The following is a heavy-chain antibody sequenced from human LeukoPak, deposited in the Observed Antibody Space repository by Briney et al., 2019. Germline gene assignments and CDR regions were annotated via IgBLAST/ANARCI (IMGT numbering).Heavy chain of an antibody. Sequence: GGSLRLSCAASGFTFSGFALHWVRQAPGKGLQWVALISHDGTNKYYADSVKGRFTISRDNSKNTLYLQMSSLGAQDTAVYYCARDGNYYGSGSPFGHWGQGTLVTVSS. CDR2: ISHDGTNK. V-gene: IGHV3-30*04. J-gene: IGHJ4*02. D-gene: IGHD3-10*01. CDR1: GFTFSGFA. CDR3: ARDGNYYGSGSPFGH.